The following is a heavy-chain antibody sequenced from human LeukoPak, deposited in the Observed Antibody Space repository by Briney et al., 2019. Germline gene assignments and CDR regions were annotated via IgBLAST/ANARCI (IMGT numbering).Heavy chain of an antibody. V-gene: IGHV3-23*01. J-gene: IGHJ4*02. Sequence: PGGSLRLSCAASGITFTTYAMSWVRQAPGKGLEWVSAISDGGGSTYYADSVKGRFTISRDNSKNTLYLQMNSLRAEDTAVYHCAKVLSGTLTFDHWGQGTLVTVSS. CDR1: GITFTTYA. CDR3: AKVLSGTLTFDH. CDR2: ISDGGGST. D-gene: IGHD3-10*01.